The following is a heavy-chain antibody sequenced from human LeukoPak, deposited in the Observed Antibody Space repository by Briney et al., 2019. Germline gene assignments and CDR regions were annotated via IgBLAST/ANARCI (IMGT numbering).Heavy chain of an antibody. Sequence: GGSLRLSCAASGFTFSNAWMSWVRQAPGKGLEWVGRIKSKTDGGTTDYAAPVKGRFTISRDDSKNTLYLQMNSLKTEDTAVYYCTTDTADDFCSGYSQYYSDYCGQGTLVTVSS. V-gene: IGHV3-15*01. CDR2: IKSKTDGGTT. CDR1: GFTFSNAW. CDR3: TTDTADDFCSGYSQYYSDY. D-gene: IGHD3-3*01. J-gene: IGHJ4*02.